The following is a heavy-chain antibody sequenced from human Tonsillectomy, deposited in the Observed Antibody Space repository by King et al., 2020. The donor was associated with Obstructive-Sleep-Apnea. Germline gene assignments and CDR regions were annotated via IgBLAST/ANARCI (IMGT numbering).Heavy chain of an antibody. V-gene: IGHV4-34*01. Sequence: VQLQQWGAGLLKPSETLSLTCAVYGGSFSGYYWSWIRQPPGKGLEWIGEINHSGSTNYNPSLKSRVTISVDTSKNRFSLKLSSVTAADTAVYYCARVPLYSSSWTPSYYGMDVWGQGTTVTVSS. J-gene: IGHJ6*02. D-gene: IGHD6-13*01. CDR1: GGSFSGYY. CDR3: ARVPLYSSSWTPSYYGMDV. CDR2: INHSGST.